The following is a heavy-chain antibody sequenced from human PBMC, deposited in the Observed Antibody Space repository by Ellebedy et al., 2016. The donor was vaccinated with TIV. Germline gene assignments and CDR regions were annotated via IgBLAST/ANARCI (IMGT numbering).Heavy chain of an antibody. CDR1: GGSISSSSYY. D-gene: IGHD6-13*01. CDR2: IYYSGST. J-gene: IGHJ4*02. CDR3: ASLGYSSSWNDY. Sequence: MPSETLSLTCTVSGGSISSSSYYWGWIRQPPGKGLEWIGSIYYSGSTYYNPSLKSRVTISVDTSKNQFSLKLSSVTAADTAVYYCASLGYSSSWNDYWGQGTLVTVSS. V-gene: IGHV4-39*01.